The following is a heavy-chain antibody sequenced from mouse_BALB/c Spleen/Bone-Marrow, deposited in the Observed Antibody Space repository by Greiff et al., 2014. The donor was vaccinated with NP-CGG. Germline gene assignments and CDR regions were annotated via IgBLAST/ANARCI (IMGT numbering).Heavy chain of an antibody. CDR3: ARLGYYGYVDY. D-gene: IGHD2-2*01. V-gene: IGHV4-1*02. CDR2: INPDSSTI. Sequence: VQLQQSGGGLVQPGGSLKLSCAASGFDFSRYWMSWVRQAPGKGLEWIGEINPDSSTINYTPSLKDKFIISRDNAKNTLYLQMSKVRSEDTALYYCARLGYYGYVDYWGQGTSVTVFS. J-gene: IGHJ4*01. CDR1: GFDFSRYW.